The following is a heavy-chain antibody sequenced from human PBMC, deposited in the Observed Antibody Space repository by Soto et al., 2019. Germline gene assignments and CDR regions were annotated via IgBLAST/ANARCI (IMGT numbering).Heavy chain of an antibody. V-gene: IGHV4-34*01. D-gene: IGHD3-3*01. J-gene: IGHJ6*03. CDR1: GGPFSGYY. CDR2: INHSGST. CDR3: ARGLTIFGVVYVRGRENYYMDV. Sequence: PSETLSLTCAVYGGPFSGYYWSWIRQPPGKGLEWIGEINHSGSTNYNPSLKSRVTISVDTSKNQFSLKLSSVTAADTAVYYCARGLTIFGVVYVRGRENYYMDVWGKGTTVTVS.